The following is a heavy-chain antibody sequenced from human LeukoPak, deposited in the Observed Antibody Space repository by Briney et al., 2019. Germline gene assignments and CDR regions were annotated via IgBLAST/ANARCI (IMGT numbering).Heavy chain of an antibody. V-gene: IGHV3-23*01. CDR3: ANRRIDYDSSGPSDY. Sequence: PGGSLRLSCAASGFTFSSYAMSWVRQAPGKGLEWVSAISGSGGNTYYADSVKGRFTISRDNSKNTLYLQMNSLRAEDTAVYYCANRRIDYDSSGPSDYWGQGTLVTVSS. J-gene: IGHJ4*02. CDR2: ISGSGGNT. CDR1: GFTFSSYA. D-gene: IGHD3-22*01.